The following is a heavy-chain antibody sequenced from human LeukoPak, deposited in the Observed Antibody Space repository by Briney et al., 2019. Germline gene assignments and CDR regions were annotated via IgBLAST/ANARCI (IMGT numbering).Heavy chain of an antibody. CDR1: GFTFSSYA. CDR2: ISGSGGST. Sequence: GGSLRLSCAASGFTFSSYAMSWVRQAPEKGLEWVSAISGSGGSTYYADSVKGRFTISRDNSKNTLYLQMNSLRAEDTAVYYCAKLVVPAAITDYYYYMDVWGKGTTVTVSS. V-gene: IGHV3-23*01. D-gene: IGHD2-2*02. CDR3: AKLVVPAAITDYYYYMDV. J-gene: IGHJ6*03.